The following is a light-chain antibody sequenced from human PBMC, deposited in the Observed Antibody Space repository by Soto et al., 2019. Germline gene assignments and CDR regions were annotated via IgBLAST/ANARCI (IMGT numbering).Light chain of an antibody. CDR2: SNN. CDR3: EAWDGSLNAVL. V-gene: IGLV1-44*01. Sequence: QSVLTQPPSASGTPGQRVTISCSGSSSNIGTNTVNWYQHLPGSAPKLLIYSNNQRPSGVPDRFSGSQSGTSASLAISGFQPDDEADYYCEAWDGSLNAVLFGGGTKLTVL. CDR1: SSNIGTNT. J-gene: IGLJ2*01.